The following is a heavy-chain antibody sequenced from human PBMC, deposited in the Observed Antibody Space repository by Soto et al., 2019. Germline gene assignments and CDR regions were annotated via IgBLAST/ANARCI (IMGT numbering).Heavy chain of an antibody. Sequence: VASVKVSCKASGGTFSSYSISWVRQAPGQGLEWMGGIIPIFGTANYAQKFQGRVTITADKSTSTAYMELSSLRSEDTAVYYCARDSPAIITMIVVAGPYHYYGMDVWGQGTTVTVSS. J-gene: IGHJ6*02. V-gene: IGHV1-69*06. D-gene: IGHD3-22*01. CDR2: IIPIFGTA. CDR3: ARDSPAIITMIVVAGPYHYYGMDV. CDR1: GGTFSSYS.